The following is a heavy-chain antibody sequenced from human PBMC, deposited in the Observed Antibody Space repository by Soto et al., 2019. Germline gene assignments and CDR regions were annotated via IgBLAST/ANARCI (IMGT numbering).Heavy chain of an antibody. J-gene: IGHJ3*02. CDR2: INSSGGHT. D-gene: IGHD6-13*01. V-gene: IGHV1-46*01. CDR3: ARDLLAAGSDALDI. CDR1: GYTFTRHY. Sequence: QVQLVQSGAEVKKPGASVKVSCKASGYTFTRHYIHWVRQAPGQGLEWMGIINSSGGHTYYAQKFQGRVTMISDTSTRTVYMELSSLRSEDTAVYYCARDLLAAGSDALDIWGQGTMVTVSS.